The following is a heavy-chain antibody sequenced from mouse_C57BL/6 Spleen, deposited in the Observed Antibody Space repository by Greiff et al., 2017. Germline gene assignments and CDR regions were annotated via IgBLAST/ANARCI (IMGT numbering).Heavy chain of an antibody. CDR2: INPSNGGT. D-gene: IGHD1-1*01. Sequence: QVQLQQPGTELVKPGASVKLSCKASGYTFTSYWMHWVKQRPGQGLEWIGNINPSNGGTNYNEKFKSKATLTVDQSSSTAYMQLSSLTSGDSAVYYVRASYGSSSWYFDVWGTGTTVTVSS. CDR3: RASYGSSSWYFDV. V-gene: IGHV1-53*01. CDR1: GYTFTSYW. J-gene: IGHJ1*03.